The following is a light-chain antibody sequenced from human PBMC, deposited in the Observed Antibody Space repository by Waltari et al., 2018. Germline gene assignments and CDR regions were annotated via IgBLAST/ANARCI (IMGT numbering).Light chain of an antibody. CDR2: GVS. V-gene: IGLV2-14*03. CDR3: SSYTSSSTLYV. CDR1: SSDVGGYNY. J-gene: IGLJ1*01. Sequence: QSALTQPASVSGSPGQSITISCTGTSSDVGGYNYVSWYQQHQGKAPKLMIYGVSNRPAGASNRCSGSKAGNTASLTISGLQAEDEADYYCSSYTSSSTLYVCGTGTKVTVL.